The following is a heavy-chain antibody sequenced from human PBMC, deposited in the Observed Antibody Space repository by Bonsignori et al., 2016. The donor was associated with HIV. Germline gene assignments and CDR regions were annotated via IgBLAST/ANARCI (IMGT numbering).Heavy chain of an antibody. CDR1: GFTFSSYG. CDR3: AKTPYGDYRYFDY. CDR2: IWYDGSNR. J-gene: IGHJ4*02. V-gene: IGHV3-33*06. D-gene: IGHD4-17*01. Sequence: GGSLRLSCAASGFTFSSYGMHWVRQAPGKGLEWVAVIWYDGSNRYYADSVKGRFTISRDNSKNTLYLQMNSLRAEDTAVYYCAKTPYGDYRYFDYWGRGTLVTVSS.